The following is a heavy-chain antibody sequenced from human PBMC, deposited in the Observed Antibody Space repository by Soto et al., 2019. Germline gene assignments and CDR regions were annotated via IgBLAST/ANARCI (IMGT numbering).Heavy chain of an antibody. J-gene: IGHJ4*02. CDR1: GGSVSSAGLF. CDR2: ITYSGST. V-gene: IGHV4-61*08. D-gene: IGHD2-21*02. Sequence: SETLSLTCTVSGGSVSSAGLFWTWIRQPPGRGLEWIGSITYSGSTNYNPSLKSRVTISIDTTTNQFSLKLTSVTAADTALFYCARHQGDTSYNYWGQGVLVTVSS. CDR3: ARHQGDTSYNY.